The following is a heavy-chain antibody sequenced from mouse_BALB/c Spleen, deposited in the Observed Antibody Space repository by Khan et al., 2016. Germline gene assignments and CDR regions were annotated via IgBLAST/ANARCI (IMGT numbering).Heavy chain of an antibody. CDR3: ARSPCDYDAWFSY. CDR2: IDPANGNT. V-gene: IGHV14-3*02. J-gene: IGHJ3*01. Sequence: VQLQQSGAELVKPGASVKLSCTASGFTITDTYMHWVKQRPEQGLEWIGWIDPANGNTKYDPKFKGKATLTADTSSNTAYLQLSSLKSEDSAVYYCARSPCDYDAWFSYWGQGTLVTVSA. D-gene: IGHD2-4*01. CDR1: GFTITDTY.